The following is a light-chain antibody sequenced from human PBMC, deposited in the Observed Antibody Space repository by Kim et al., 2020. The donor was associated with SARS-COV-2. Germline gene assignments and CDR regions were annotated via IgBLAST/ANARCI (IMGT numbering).Light chain of an antibody. J-gene: IGKJ1*01. CDR1: QSISSY. Sequence: DIQMTQSPSSLSASVGDRVTITCRASQSISSYLNWYQQKPGKAPNLLIYAASSLQSGVPSRFSGSGSGTDFTLTITSLQPEDFATYYCQRSYTFGQGTKVDIK. CDR2: AAS. CDR3: QRSYT. V-gene: IGKV1-39*01.